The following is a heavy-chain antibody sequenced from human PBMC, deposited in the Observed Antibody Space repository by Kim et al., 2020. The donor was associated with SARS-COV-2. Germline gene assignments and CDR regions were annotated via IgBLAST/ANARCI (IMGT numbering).Heavy chain of an antibody. D-gene: IGHD1-26*01. V-gene: IGHV4-39*07. Sequence: SETLSLTCTVSGGSISSSSYYWGWIRQPPGKGLEWIGSIYYSGSTYYNPSLKSRVTISVDTSKNQFSLKLSSVTAADTAVYYCARATMPVRLGAVDYWGQGTLVTVSS. J-gene: IGHJ4*02. CDR1: GGSISSSSYY. CDR2: IYYSGST. CDR3: ARATMPVRLGAVDY.